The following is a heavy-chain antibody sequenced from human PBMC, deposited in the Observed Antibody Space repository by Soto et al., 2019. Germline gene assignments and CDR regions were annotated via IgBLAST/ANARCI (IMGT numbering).Heavy chain of an antibody. V-gene: IGHV5-10-1*01. Sequence: PGESLKISCKGSGYSFASYWITWARQKPGKGLEWMGRIDPSDSHTYYSPSFRGHVTISVTKSITTVFLQWSSLRASDTSMYYCARQIYDSDTGPNFPYYHDPWGQGXPVTVSS. D-gene: IGHD3-22*01. J-gene: IGHJ5*02. CDR2: IDPSDSHT. CDR3: ARQIYDSDTGPNFPYYHDP. CDR1: GYSFASYW.